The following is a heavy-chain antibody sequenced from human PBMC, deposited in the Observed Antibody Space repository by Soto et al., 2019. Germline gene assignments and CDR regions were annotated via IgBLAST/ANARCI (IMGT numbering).Heavy chain of an antibody. CDR2: INAGNGNT. CDR1: GYTFTSYA. D-gene: IGHD1-26*01. Sequence: QVQLVQSGAEVKKPGASVKVSCKASGYTFTSYAMHWVRQAPGQRLEWMGWINAGNGNTKYSQKFQGRVTITRDTSASTAYMEMSSLRSEDTAVYYCARGVGSGLSDYWGQGTLVTVSS. J-gene: IGHJ4*02. CDR3: ARGVGSGLSDY. V-gene: IGHV1-3*01.